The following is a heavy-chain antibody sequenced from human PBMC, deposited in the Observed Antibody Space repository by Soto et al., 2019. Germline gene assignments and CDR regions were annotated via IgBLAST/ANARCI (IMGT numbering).Heavy chain of an antibody. J-gene: IGHJ2*01. CDR3: ARVRGGYDFWSGYYGDFDL. V-gene: IGHV4-59*01. D-gene: IGHD3-3*01. Sequence: QVQLQESGPGLVKPSETLSLTCTVSGGSISSYYWSWIRQPPGKGLEWIGYIYYSGSTNYNPSLKGPFTRSVDTSKNQFSLKLSSVTAADTAVYYCARVRGGYDFWSGYYGDFDLWGRGTLVTVSS. CDR2: IYYSGST. CDR1: GGSISSYY.